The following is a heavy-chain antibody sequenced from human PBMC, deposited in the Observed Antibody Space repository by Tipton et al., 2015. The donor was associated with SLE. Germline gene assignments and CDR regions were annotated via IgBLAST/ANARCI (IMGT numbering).Heavy chain of an antibody. D-gene: IGHD2-2*01. CDR3: ASLPQGYCDTINCSPRMDV. V-gene: IGHV4-59*13. CDR2: MYYTGTA. CDR1: GGSITSYY. J-gene: IGHJ6*04. Sequence: TLSLTCTVSGGSITSYYWSWIRQPPGKGLEWIGFMYYTGTASYNPSLKSRVTMSVDASKNQISLRLSSVTAADTAVYYCASLPQGYCDTINCSPRMDVWGKGTTVTVSS.